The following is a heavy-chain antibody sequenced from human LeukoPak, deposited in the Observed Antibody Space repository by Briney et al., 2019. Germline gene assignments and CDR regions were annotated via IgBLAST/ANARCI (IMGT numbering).Heavy chain of an antibody. J-gene: IGHJ4*02. CDR1: GFTFSSYS. CDR2: ISSSSSYI. CDR3: ARAAPNYGGNSWFDY. V-gene: IGHV3-21*01. D-gene: IGHD4-23*01. Sequence: GGSLRLSCAASGFTFSSYSMNWVRQAPGKGLEWVSSISSSSSYIYYADSVKGRFTISRDNAKNSLYLQMNSLRAEDTAVYYCARAAPNYGGNSWFDYWGQGTLVTVSS.